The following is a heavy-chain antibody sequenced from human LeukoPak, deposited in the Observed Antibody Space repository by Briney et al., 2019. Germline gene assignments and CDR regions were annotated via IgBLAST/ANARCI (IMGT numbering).Heavy chain of an antibody. CDR1: GGSITTSSYH. J-gene: IGHJ4*02. CDR3: ARGGYYYDSSGYYPGPMDY. Sequence: SETLSLTCTVSGGSITTSSYHWGWDRQPPGKGLEWVGNIYYSGSTYYNPSLNSRVTISIDTSKNQFSLKLTSVTAADTAVYYCARGGYYYDSSGYYPGPMDYWGQGTLVTVSS. D-gene: IGHD3-22*01. CDR2: IYYSGST. V-gene: IGHV4-39*07.